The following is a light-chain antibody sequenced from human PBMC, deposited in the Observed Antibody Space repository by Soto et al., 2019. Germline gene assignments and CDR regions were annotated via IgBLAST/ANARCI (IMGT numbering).Light chain of an antibody. V-gene: IGKV3-20*01. CDR3: QQYGTSPRT. CDR1: QSLSSNH. Sequence: EIVLTQSPGTLSLSPGEGATLSCRASQSLSSNHLAWYQQKPGQAPRLLIYGASSRATGIPDRFSGSGSGTEFTLTINRLEAEDFTVYYCQQYGTSPRTFGPGTKLEIK. J-gene: IGKJ2*01. CDR2: GAS.